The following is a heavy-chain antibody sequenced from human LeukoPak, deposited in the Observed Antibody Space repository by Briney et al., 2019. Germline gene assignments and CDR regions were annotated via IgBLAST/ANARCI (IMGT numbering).Heavy chain of an antibody. Sequence: GASVKVSCKASGYPFTGSYLHWVRQAPGQGPEWMGWIDCNTGTTHYEEKFEARVTMTRDTSISTVYIEVSGLIFDDTAVYFCAREGDYGDYVAYWGQGTLVTVSS. CDR3: AREGDYGDYVAY. V-gene: IGHV1-2*02. CDR2: IDCNTGTT. CDR1: GYPFTGSY. J-gene: IGHJ4*02. D-gene: IGHD4-17*01.